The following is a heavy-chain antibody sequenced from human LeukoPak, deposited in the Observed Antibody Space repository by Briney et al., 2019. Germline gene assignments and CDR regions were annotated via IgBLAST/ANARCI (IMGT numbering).Heavy chain of an antibody. CDR3: ARSFGWVQADIRLRSHYYFDY. V-gene: IGHV4-34*01. CDR2: INHSGST. CDR1: GGSFSGYY. Sequence: SETLSLTCAVYGGSFSGYYWSWIRQPPGKGLEWIGEINHSGSTNYNPSLKSRVTISVDTSKNQFSLKLSSVTAADTAVYYCARSFGWVQADIRLRSHYYFDYWGQGTLVTVSS. J-gene: IGHJ4*02. D-gene: IGHD2-2*01.